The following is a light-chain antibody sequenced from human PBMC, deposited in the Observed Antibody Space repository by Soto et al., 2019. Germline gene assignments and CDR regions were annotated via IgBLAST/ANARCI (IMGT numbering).Light chain of an antibody. Sequence: QSVLTQPASVSGSPGQSITISCTGTSSDVGGYNYVSWYQHHPGKAPKLMIFDVSNRPSGVSNRFSGSKSGNTASLTISGLLPDDEDDDYCSSYTTSNTRQIVFGTGTKVTVL. CDR3: SSYTTSNTRQIV. CDR2: DVS. V-gene: IGLV2-14*03. J-gene: IGLJ1*01. CDR1: SSDVGGYNY.